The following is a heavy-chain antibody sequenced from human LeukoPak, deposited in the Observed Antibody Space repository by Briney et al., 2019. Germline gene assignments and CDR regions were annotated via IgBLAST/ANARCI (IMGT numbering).Heavy chain of an antibody. CDR1: GGSLRNTHW. D-gene: IGHD3-3*01. V-gene: IGHV4-4*02. CDR2: ISLTGLT. Sequence: SGTLSHTCGVSGGSLRNTHWWSRVRQPPGQGLEWIGEISLTGLTHYNPSLESRVTVSLDKSKNQLFLNLTAVTAADTAVYYCSRENGAISPFCYWGQGILVTVLS. CDR3: SRENGAISPFCY. J-gene: IGHJ4*02.